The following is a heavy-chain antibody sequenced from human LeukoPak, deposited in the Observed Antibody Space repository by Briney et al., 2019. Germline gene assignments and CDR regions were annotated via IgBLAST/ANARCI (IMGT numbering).Heavy chain of an antibody. CDR1: GFTFSSYG. Sequence: GGSLRLSCAASGFTFSSYGMHWLRQAPGKGLEWVAVIWYGGSNKYYADSVKGRFTISRDNSKTTMYLQMNRLRAEDTAVYYCARDSSGYFGDWGQGPLVPVSS. V-gene: IGHV3-33*01. CDR2: IWYGGSNK. CDR3: ARDSSGYFGD. D-gene: IGHD3-22*01. J-gene: IGHJ4*02.